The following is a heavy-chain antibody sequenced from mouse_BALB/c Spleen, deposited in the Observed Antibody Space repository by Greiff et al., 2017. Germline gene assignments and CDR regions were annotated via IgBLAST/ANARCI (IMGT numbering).Heavy chain of an antibody. Sequence: EVKLVESGGGLVQPKGSLKLSCAASGFTFNTYAMNWVRQAPGKGLEWVARIRSKSNNYATYYADSVKDRFTISRDDSQSMLYLQMNNLKTEDTAMYYCVRHRVYSTYYAMDYWGQGTSVTVSS. CDR3: VRHRVYSTYYAMDY. CDR1: GFTFNTYA. J-gene: IGHJ4*01. V-gene: IGHV10-1*02. D-gene: IGHD3-1*01. CDR2: IRSKSNNYAT.